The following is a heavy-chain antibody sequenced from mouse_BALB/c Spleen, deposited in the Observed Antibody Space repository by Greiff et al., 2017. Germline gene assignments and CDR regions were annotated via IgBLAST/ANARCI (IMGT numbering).Heavy chain of an antibody. D-gene: IGHD1-1*01. CDR1: GFNIKDTY. CDR3: ARITTRDY. J-gene: IGHJ2*01. V-gene: IGHV14-3*02. CDR2: IDPANGNT. Sequence: DVKLVESGAELVKPGASVKLSCTASGFNIKDTYMHWVKQRPEQGLEWIGRIDPANGNTKYDPKFQGKATITADTSSNTAYLQLSSLTSEDTAVYYCARITTRDYWGQGTTLTVSS.